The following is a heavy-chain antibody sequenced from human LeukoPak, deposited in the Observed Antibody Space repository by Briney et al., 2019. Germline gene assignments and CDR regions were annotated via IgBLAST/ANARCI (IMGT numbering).Heavy chain of an antibody. J-gene: IGHJ4*02. Sequence: SETLSLTCTVSGGSISSYYWSWIRQPPGKGLEWIGYIYYSGSTNYNASLTNRVTISVDTSKNQFSLKLSSVTAADTAVYYCARHSRTYYDFDYWGQGTLVIVSS. V-gene: IGHV4-59*01. CDR3: ARHSRTYYDFDY. CDR2: IYYSGST. CDR1: GGSISSYY. D-gene: IGHD1-26*01.